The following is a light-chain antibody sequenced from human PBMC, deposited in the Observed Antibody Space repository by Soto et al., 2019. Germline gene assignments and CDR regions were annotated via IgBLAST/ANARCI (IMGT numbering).Light chain of an antibody. V-gene: IGLV2-14*03. CDR2: DVT. CDR3: SSYTTSNTRQIV. CDR1: SSDVGGYNY. Sequence: QSVLTQPASVSGSPGQSITISCTGTSSDVGGYNYVSWYQHHPGKAPKLIIYDVTIRPSGVSNPFSGSKSGNPASLTISRLQPEDEAAYYCSSYTTSNTRQIVFGTGTKVTVL. J-gene: IGLJ1*01.